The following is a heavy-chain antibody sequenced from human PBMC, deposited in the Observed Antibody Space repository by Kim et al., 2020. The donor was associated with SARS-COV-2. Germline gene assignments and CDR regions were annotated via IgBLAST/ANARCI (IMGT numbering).Heavy chain of an antibody. J-gene: IGHJ6*02. D-gene: IGHD2-2*02. Sequence: AQKFQGRVTMTRDTSFSTAYMELSRLRSDDTAVYYCARPYGNNGYTSPLDVWGQGTTVTVSS. CDR3: ARPYGNNGYTSPLDV. V-gene: IGHV1-2*02.